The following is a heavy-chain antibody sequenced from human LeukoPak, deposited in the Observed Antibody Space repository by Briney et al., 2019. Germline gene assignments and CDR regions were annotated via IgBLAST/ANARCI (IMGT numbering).Heavy chain of an antibody. Sequence: SETLSLTCDVSGGSISNTNWWSWVRQPPGQGLEWIGEVSLAGQTNYNPSLNGRVTMSLDESSSQLSLKLTSVTAADTAIYYCSRESGAFRPFGYWGQGTLVIVPS. V-gene: IGHV4-4*02. CDR1: GGSISNTNW. J-gene: IGHJ4*02. D-gene: IGHD1-26*01. CDR2: VSLAGQT. CDR3: SRESGAFRPFGY.